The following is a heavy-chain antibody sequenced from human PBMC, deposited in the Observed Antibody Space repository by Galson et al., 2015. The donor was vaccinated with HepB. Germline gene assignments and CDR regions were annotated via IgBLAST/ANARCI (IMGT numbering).Heavy chain of an antibody. V-gene: IGHV3-53*01. CDR1: GFTVSSNH. CDR3: ARTRNWNYYRDV. D-gene: IGHD1-1*01. CDR2: IYSGGTS. Sequence: SLRLSCAASGFTVSSNHMSWVRQAPGKGLEWVSLIYSGGTSYYADSVKGRFTLSRDNPKNTLYFQMNNLRAEDTAVYYCARTRNWNYYRDVWGKGTTVTVSS. J-gene: IGHJ6*03.